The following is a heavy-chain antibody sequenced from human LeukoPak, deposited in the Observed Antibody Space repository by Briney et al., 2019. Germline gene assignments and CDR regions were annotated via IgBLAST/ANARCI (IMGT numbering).Heavy chain of an antibody. CDR2: TRNKANSDIT. V-gene: IGHV3-72*01. CDR1: GFVFSGAY. Sequence: PGGSLRLSCEASGFVFSGAYMDWVRQAPGKGLEWVGRTRNKANSDITEYAASVKGRFTISRDDSKRSLYLQMNSLKTEDTAVYYCARDRNGGYDSWGQGTMVTVSA. J-gene: IGHJ5*01. D-gene: IGHD2-8*01. CDR3: ARDRNGGYDS.